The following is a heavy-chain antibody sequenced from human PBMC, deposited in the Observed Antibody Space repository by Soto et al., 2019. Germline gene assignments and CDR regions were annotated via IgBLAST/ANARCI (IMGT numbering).Heavy chain of an antibody. D-gene: IGHD3-10*01. J-gene: IGHJ5*02. V-gene: IGHV4-59*08. CDR1: GGSISSYY. CDR2: IYYRGNT. Sequence: SETLSLTCTVSGGSISSYYWNWIRQPPGKGLEWIGYIYYRGNTNYNPSLKSRVTISVDTSKNQFSLKRSSVTAADTAVYYCARSDVLLWFGDLKGNWFDPWGQGTLVTVSS. CDR3: ARSDVLLWFGDLKGNWFDP.